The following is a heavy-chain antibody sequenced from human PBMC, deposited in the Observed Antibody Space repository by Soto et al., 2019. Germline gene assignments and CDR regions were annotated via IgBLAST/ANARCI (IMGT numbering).Heavy chain of an antibody. D-gene: IGHD3-10*01. Sequence: QVQLQESGPGLVKPSQNLFLTCTVSGGSIISGAYYWSWIRQHPGKGLEWIGYVYSSGRTYYNPSIKSRVTISLNASQTQFSLKLSSVTAADTAVYYCARGRGFGESEPLGQGTLVTFSS. CDR1: GGSIISGAYY. J-gene: IGHJ5*02. V-gene: IGHV4-31*03. CDR3: ARGRGFGESEP. CDR2: VYSSGRT.